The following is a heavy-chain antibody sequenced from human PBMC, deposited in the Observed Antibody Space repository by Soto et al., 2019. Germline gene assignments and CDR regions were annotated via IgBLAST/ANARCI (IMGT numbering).Heavy chain of an antibody. V-gene: IGHV3-53*01. CDR1: GLTVSGKKY. CDR2: VYDLDGT. Sequence: PGGSLRLSCVASGLTVSGKKYMAWVRQAPGKGPEWVSGVYDLDGTHYADSVKGRFSISRDTSRNTVYLQMNNLRADDTAIYYCAKWTYLDFWGQGTRVTVSS. CDR3: AKWTYLDF. J-gene: IGHJ4*02. D-gene: IGHD1-26*01.